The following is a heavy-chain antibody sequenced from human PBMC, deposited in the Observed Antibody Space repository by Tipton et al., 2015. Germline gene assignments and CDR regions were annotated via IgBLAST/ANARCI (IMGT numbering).Heavy chain of an antibody. V-gene: IGHV4-31*03. J-gene: IGHJ4*02. CDR2: IHYGGST. D-gene: IGHD5-24*01. Sequence: TLSLTCTVSGDSIRSDGYYWRWIRQHPGKDLEWIGYIHYGGSTYYNPSLRGRATISVDTFENQFSLTLTSLTAADTAVYYCARDAYNSNFFDYWGQGTLVTVSS. CDR1: GDSIRSDGYY. CDR3: ARDAYNSNFFDY.